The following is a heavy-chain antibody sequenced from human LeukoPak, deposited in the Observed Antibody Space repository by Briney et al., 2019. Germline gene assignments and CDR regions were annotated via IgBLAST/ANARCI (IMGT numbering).Heavy chain of an antibody. CDR1: GGSISSGDYY. CDR3: ARETGVKYCDIFLDGMDV. V-gene: IGHV4-30-4*01. CDR2: IYYSGST. Sequence: SQTLSLTCTVSGGSISSGDYYWSWIRQPPGKGLEWIGYIYYSGSTYYNPSLKSRVTISVDTSKNQFSLKLSSVTAADTAVYYCARETGVKYCDIFLDGMDVWGQGTTVTVSS. J-gene: IGHJ6*02. D-gene: IGHD3-9*01.